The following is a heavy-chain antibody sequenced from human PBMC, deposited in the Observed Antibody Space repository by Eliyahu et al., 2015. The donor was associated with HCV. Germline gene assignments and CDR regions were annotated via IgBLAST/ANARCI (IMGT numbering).Heavy chain of an antibody. Sequence: QVQLVQSGAEVKKPGSSVKVSCKASGXTFISYAIXWVRQAPGQGLEWMGGIIPIFGTANYAQKFQGRVTITADESTSTAYMELSSLRSEDTAVYYCATYCSSTSCYDNNWFDPWGQGTLVTVSS. CDR3: ATYCSSTSCYDNNWFDP. CDR2: IIPIFGTA. V-gene: IGHV1-69*01. CDR1: GXTFISYA. J-gene: IGHJ5*02. D-gene: IGHD2-2*01.